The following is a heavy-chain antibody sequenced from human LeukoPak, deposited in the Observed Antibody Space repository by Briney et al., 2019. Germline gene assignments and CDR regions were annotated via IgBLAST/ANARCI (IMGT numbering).Heavy chain of an antibody. Sequence: GGSLRLSCAASGFTFSNNAMHWVRQAPGKGLEWVALISYDGSNKHYADSVKGRFTISRDNSKNTLYLQMNSLRAEDTAVYYCARGSYCSGGSCYYYYYMDVWGKGTTVTISS. V-gene: IGHV3-30*03. CDR3: ARGSYCSGGSCYYYYYMDV. CDR1: GFTFSNNA. D-gene: IGHD2-15*01. J-gene: IGHJ6*03. CDR2: ISYDGSNK.